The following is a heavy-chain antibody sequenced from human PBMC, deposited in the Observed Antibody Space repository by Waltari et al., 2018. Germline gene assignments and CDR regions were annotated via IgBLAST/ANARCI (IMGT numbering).Heavy chain of an antibody. V-gene: IGHV4-59*08. CDR1: GGSISSYY. D-gene: IGHD2-2*01. Sequence: QVQLQESGPGLVKPSETLSLTCTVSGGSISSYYWSWIRQPPGKGLEWIGYIYYSGSTNYHPSLKSRVTISVDTSKNQFSLKLSSVTAADTAVYYCARRALLGYCSSTSCYEFFGNRTGDAFDIWGQGTMVTVSS. CDR3: ARRALLGYCSSTSCYEFFGNRTGDAFDI. CDR2: IYYSGST. J-gene: IGHJ3*02.